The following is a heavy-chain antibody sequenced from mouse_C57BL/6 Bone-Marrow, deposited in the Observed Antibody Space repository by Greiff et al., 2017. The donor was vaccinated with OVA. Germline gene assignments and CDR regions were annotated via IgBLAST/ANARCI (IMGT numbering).Heavy chain of an antibody. CDR3: ARGRTTVVATGAMDY. J-gene: IGHJ4*01. Sequence: VKLLESGPELVKPGASVKISCKASGYAFSSSWMNWVKQRPGKGLEWIGRIYPGDGDTNYNGKFKGKATLTADKSSSTAYMQLSSLTSEDSAVYFCARGRTTVVATGAMDYWGQGTSVTVSS. CDR1: GYAFSSSW. V-gene: IGHV1-82*01. CDR2: IYPGDGDT. D-gene: IGHD1-1*01.